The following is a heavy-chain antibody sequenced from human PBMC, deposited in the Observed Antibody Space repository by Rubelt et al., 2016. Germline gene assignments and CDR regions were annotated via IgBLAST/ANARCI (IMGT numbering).Heavy chain of an antibody. CDR3: ARHQWLLHPFDY. Sequence: QVQLQESGPGLVKPSETLSLTCTVSGGSVTYYYWSWVRQPPGEGLEWIGNVYSTGSPQYNPSFTGRVTISEDTSKNQVCLRGTSVTSADTAVYWCARHQWLLHPFDYWGQGTLVTVSS. D-gene: IGHD6-19*01. J-gene: IGHJ4*02. CDR1: GGSVTYYY. V-gene: IGHV4-59*08. CDR2: VYSTGSP.